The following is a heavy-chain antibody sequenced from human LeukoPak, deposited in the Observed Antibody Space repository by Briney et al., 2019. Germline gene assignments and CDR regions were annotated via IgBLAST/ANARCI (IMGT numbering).Heavy chain of an antibody. J-gene: IGHJ5*02. D-gene: IGHD3-10*01. V-gene: IGHV1-8*01. CDR1: GYTFTSYD. CDR2: MNPNSGNT. Sequence: GASVKVSCKASGYTFTSYDINGVRQATGQGLEWMGWMNPNSGNTGYAQKFQGRVTMTRNTSISTAYMELSSLRSEDTAVYYCARGSMVWGVIIGFDPWRQGTLVTVST. CDR3: ARGSMVWGVIIGFDP.